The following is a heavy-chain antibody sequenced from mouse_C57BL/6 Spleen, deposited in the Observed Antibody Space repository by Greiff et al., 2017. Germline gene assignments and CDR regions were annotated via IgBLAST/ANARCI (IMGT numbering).Heavy chain of an antibody. V-gene: IGHV14-1*01. Sequence: VQLQQSGAELVRPGASVKLSCTASGFNIKDYYMHWVKQRPEQGLEWIGRIDPEDGDTEYAPKFQGKATMTADNSSNTAYLQLSSLTSEDTAVYYCTTPQLTGKGFSFADWGQGTLVTVSA. J-gene: IGHJ3*01. CDR1: GFNIKDYY. CDR3: TTPQLTGKGFSFAD. CDR2: IDPEDGDT. D-gene: IGHD4-1*01.